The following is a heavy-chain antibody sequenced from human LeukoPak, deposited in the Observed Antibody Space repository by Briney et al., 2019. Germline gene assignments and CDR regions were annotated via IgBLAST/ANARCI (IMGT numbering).Heavy chain of an antibody. CDR2: INPNSGGT. J-gene: IGHJ4*02. V-gene: IGHV1-2*02. CDR1: GYTFTGYY. CDR3: ARASTMHRGITTPAVY. D-gene: IGHD5/OR15-5a*01. Sequence: ASVKVSCKASGYTFTGYYMHWVRQAPGQGLEWMGWINPNSGGTNYAQKLQGRVTMTRDTSISTAYMELSRLRSDDTAVYYCARASTMHRGITTPAVYWGQGTLVTVSS.